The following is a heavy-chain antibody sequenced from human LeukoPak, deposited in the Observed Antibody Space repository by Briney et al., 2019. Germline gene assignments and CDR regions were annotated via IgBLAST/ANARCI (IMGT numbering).Heavy chain of an antibody. V-gene: IGHV3-48*04. CDR1: EFTFSSYS. J-gene: IGHJ5*02. CDR3: ARDVTYHGGDWFDP. CDR2: ISSTASSI. Sequence: GGSLRLSCAASEFTFSSYSMSWGRQAPGKGLEWGSYISSTASSIYYADSVKGRFTISRDNDKNSLYLQMNSLRAEDTAVYYCARDVTYHGGDWFDPWGQGTLVTVSS. D-gene: IGHD4-23*01.